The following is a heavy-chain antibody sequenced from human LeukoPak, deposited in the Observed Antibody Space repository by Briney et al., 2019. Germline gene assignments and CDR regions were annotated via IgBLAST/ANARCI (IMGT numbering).Heavy chain of an antibody. V-gene: IGHV3-74*01. CDR1: GYTFSSYW. CDR2: INSDGSST. J-gene: IGHJ6*04. Sequence: GGSLRLSCADSGYTFSSYWMHWVRHAPGKGLVWVSRINSDGSSTSYADSVKGRFTISRDNAKNTLYLQMNSLRAEDTAVYYCARTSVKTGQDYYYYYGMDVWGKGTTVTVSS. CDR3: ARTSVKTGQDYYYYYGMDV.